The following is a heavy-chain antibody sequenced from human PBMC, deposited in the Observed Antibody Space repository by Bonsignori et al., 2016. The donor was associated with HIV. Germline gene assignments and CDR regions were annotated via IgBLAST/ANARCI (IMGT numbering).Heavy chain of an antibody. Sequence: VRQAPGKGLEWVSYIRNDGNRKHYIASVEGRFTISRDNAKKSLYLQMNSLRADDTAVYFCARESQGRFDYWGQGTLVTVSS. J-gene: IGHJ4*02. CDR2: IRNDGNRK. V-gene: IGHV3-48*03. CDR3: ARESQGRFDY.